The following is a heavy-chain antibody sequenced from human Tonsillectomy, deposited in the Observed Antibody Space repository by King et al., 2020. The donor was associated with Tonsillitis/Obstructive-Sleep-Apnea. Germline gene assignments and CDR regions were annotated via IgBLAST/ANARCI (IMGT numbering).Heavy chain of an antibody. CDR1: GYTFTSYA. D-gene: IGHD3-3*01. V-gene: IGHV1-3*01. CDR3: ARNTKRITIFGVVLSNWFDP. CDR2: INAGNGNK. J-gene: IGHJ5*02. Sequence: AQLVQSGAEVKKPGASVKVSCKASGYTFTSYAMHWVRQAPGQRLEWSGWINAGNGNKKYSQKFQGRVTITRGTSARTAYMELSSLRSEDTAVYYCARNTKRITIFGVVLSNWFDPWGQGTLVTVSS.